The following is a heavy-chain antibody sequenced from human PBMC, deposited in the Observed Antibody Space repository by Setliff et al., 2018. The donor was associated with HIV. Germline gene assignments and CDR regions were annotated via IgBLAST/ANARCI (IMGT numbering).Heavy chain of an antibody. J-gene: IGHJ4*02. D-gene: IGHD3-16*01. CDR2: IIPSLGTA. CDR1: GDTFSSYP. CDR3: ASFGSPSLGAQSPD. Sequence: SVKVSCKSSGDTFSSYPITWVRQAPGQGLEWMGGIIPSLGTANYAQKFQGRVTITADKSTSTAYMELSSLRSEDTAVYYCASFGSPSLGAQSPDWGQGTLVTVSS. V-gene: IGHV1-69*10.